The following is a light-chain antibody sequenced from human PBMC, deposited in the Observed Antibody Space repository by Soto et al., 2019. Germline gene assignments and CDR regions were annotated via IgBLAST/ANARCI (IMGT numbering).Light chain of an antibody. V-gene: IGKV1-5*03. CDR2: KAS. Sequence: DIPMTQSPSTLSGSVGDRVTITCRASQTISSWLAWYQQKPGKAPKLLIYKASTLKSGVPSRFSGSGSGTEFTLTISSLQPDDFATYYCQHYKSYSAAFGQGTKVELK. CDR1: QTISSW. J-gene: IGKJ1*01. CDR3: QHYKSYSAA.